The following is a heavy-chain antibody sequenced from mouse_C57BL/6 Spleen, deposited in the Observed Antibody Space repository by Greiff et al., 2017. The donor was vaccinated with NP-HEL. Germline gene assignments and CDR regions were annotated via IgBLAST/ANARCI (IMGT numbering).Heavy chain of an antibody. CDR1: GFTFSSYA. CDR3: ARDEGSRDYAMDY. V-gene: IGHV5-4*01. Sequence: VQLKESGGGLVKPGGSLKLSCAASGFTFSSYAMSWVRQTPEKRLEWVATISDGGSYTYYPDNVKGRFTISRDNAKNNLYLQMSHLKSEDTAMYYCARDEGSRDYAMDYWGQGTSVTVSS. CDR2: ISDGGSYT. J-gene: IGHJ4*01.